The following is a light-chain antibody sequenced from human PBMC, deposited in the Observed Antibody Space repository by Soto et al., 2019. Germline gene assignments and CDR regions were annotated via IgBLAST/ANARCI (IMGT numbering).Light chain of an antibody. J-gene: IGKJ1*01. CDR1: QEISNY. V-gene: IGKV1-33*01. Sequence: DIQMIQSPSSLSASVGDSVTITCQASQEISNYLNWYQQKPGKASKLLIYDASNLERGVPSRFSGRGYGTDFTFTISSLQPEDFATYYGQQYDHLPRTFGRGTKVEIK. CDR2: DAS. CDR3: QQYDHLPRT.